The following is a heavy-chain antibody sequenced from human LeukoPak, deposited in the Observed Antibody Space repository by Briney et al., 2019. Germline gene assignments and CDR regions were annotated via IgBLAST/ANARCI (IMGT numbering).Heavy chain of an antibody. CDR3: ARGGGDYVSVDNWFDP. V-gene: IGHV1-2*04. CDR2: INPNSGGT. J-gene: IGHJ5*02. Sequence: ASVKVSCKASGYTFTGYYMHWVRQAPGQGLEWMGWINPNSGGTNYAQKFQGWVTMTRDTSISTAYMELSRLRSDDTAVYYCARGGGDYVSVDNWFDPWGQGTLVTVSS. D-gene: IGHD4-17*01. CDR1: GYTFTGYY.